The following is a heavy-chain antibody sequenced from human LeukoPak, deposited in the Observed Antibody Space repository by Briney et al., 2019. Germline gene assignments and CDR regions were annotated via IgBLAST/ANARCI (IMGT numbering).Heavy chain of an antibody. CDR3: ARDSGSRWFDP. CDR2: IYYSGST. J-gene: IGHJ5*02. V-gene: IGHV4-59*01. CDR1: GGSISSYY. D-gene: IGHD3-22*01. Sequence: PSETLSLTCTVSGGSISSYYWSWIRQPPGKGLDWIGYIYYSGSTNYNPSLKSRVTISVDTSKNQFSLKLSSVTAADTAVYYCARDSGSRWFDPWGQGTLVTVSS.